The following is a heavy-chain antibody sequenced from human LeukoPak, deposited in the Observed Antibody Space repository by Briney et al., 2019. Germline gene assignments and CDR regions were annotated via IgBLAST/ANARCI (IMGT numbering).Heavy chain of an antibody. V-gene: IGHV4-4*02. CDR3: ARGVLTGRGFDY. D-gene: IGHD3-9*01. Sequence: SETLSLTCAVSGGSISSSNWCSWVRQPPGKGLEWIGEIYHSGSTNYNPSLKSRVTISVDKSKNQFSLKPSSVTAADTAVYYCARGVLTGRGFDYWGQGTLVTVSS. CDR2: IYHSGST. CDR1: GGSISSSNW. J-gene: IGHJ4*01.